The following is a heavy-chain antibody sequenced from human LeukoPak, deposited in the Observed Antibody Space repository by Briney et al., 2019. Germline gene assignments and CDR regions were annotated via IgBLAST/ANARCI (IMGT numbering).Heavy chain of an antibody. J-gene: IGHJ3*02. D-gene: IGHD3-10*01. CDR1: GGSISSSSYY. CDR2: IYYSGST. CDR3: ARMVVVRGVFYAFDI. V-gene: IGHV4-39*01. Sequence: SETLSLTCTVSGGSISSSSYYWGWIRQPPGKGLEWIGSIYYSGSTYYNPSLKSRVTISVDTSKNQFSLKLSSVTAADTAVYYCARMVVVRGVFYAFDIWGQGTMVTVSS.